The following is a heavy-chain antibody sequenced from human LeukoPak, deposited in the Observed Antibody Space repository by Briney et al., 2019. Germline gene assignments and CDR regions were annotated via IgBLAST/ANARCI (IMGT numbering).Heavy chain of an antibody. D-gene: IGHD2-2*01. Sequence: PSQTLSLTCTVSGGSISNLNYYWSWIRQPAGKGLEWIGRIYASGSTNYNPSLKSRVTISADTSRNQFSLKLTSVTAADTAVYYCARCSSGGWFDPWGQGTLVTVSS. CDR1: GGSISNLNYY. CDR2: IYASGST. V-gene: IGHV4-61*02. J-gene: IGHJ5*02. CDR3: ARCSSGGWFDP.